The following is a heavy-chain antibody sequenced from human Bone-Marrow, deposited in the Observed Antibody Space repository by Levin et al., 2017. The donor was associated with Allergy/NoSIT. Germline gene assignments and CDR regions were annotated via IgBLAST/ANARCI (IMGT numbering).Heavy chain of an antibody. D-gene: IGHD3-9*01. Sequence: GGSLRLSCAASGFTFSSSAMSWLRQAPGKGLEWVSSIAASGVGPYHADSVQGRFTISRDNSRNILSLQMNSLKTEDTAVYYCWNRRILTGYYHDFWGQGTLVTVSS. CDR1: GFTFSSSA. J-gene: IGHJ4*02. V-gene: IGHV3-23*01. CDR2: IAASGVGP. CDR3: WNRRILTGYYHDF.